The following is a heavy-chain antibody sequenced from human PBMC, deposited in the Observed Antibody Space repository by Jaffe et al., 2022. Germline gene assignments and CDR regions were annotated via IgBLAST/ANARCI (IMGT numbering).Heavy chain of an antibody. CDR1: DFTLENYW. CDR3: VRDPDFHAFDA. V-gene: IGHV3-7*05. J-gene: IGHJ3*01. D-gene: IGHD3-3*01. Sequence: VQLVESGGGLVQPGGSLRLSCAASDFTLENYWMTWVRRAPGKGLEWVANIGKDGRDKYYVDSVKGRFTISRDNAKNSLYLQMDSLRAEDTAVYYCVRDPDFHAFDAWGQGTMVTVSS. CDR2: IGKDGRDK.